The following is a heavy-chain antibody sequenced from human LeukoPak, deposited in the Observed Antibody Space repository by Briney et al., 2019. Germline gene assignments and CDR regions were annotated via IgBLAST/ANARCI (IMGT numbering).Heavy chain of an antibody. CDR2: ISSSSYI. CDR1: GFTFSSYS. D-gene: IGHD3-16*01. V-gene: IGHV3-21*01. Sequence: GSLRLSCAASGFTFSSYSVNWVRQAPGKGLEWVSSISSSSYIYYADSVKGRFTISRDNAKNSLYVQMNSLRAEDTAVYYCARDGGPADAFDIWGQGTMVTVPS. J-gene: IGHJ3*02. CDR3: ARDGGPADAFDI.